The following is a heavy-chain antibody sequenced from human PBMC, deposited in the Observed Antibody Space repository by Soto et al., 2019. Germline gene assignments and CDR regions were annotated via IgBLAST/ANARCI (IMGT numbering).Heavy chain of an antibody. V-gene: IGHV1-18*01. D-gene: IGHD5-18*01. CDR1: GYTFTSYG. J-gene: IGHJ4*02. Sequence: ASVKVSCKASGYTFTSYGISRVRQAPGQGLEWMGWISAYNGNTNYAQKLQGRVTMTTDTSTSTAYMELRSLRSDDTAVYYCARADVDTAMVKCDYWGQGTLVTVSS. CDR2: ISAYNGNT. CDR3: ARADVDTAMVKCDY.